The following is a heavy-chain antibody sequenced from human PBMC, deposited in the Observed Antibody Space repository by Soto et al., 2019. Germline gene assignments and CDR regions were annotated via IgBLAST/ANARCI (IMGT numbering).Heavy chain of an antibody. V-gene: IGHV4-59*01. J-gene: IGHJ4*02. CDR2: IYYSGST. Sequence: SETLSLTCTVSGGSISSYYWSWIRQPPGKGLEWIGYIYYSGSTNYNPSLKSRVTISVDTSKNQFSLKLSPVTAADTAVYYCAHLTGYSSGWYYFDYWGQGNLVTVS. D-gene: IGHD6-19*01. CDR3: AHLTGYSSGWYYFDY. CDR1: GGSISSYY.